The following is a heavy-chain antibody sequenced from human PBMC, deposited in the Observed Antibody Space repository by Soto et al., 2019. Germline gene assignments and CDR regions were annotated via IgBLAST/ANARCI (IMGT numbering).Heavy chain of an antibody. CDR3: ARGGRAITIHLDY. V-gene: IGHV3-21*01. D-gene: IGHD2-21*01. CDR2: ISSSSAYI. CDR1: GFTFSTYS. Sequence: EVQLVESGGGLVKPGGSLRLSCADSGFTFSTYSMIWVRQAPGKGLEWVSAISSSSAYIFYADSVKGRFTISRDNAKNSLYLQMNSLSAEDSAVYYCARGGRAITIHLDYWGQGTLVTVSS. J-gene: IGHJ4*02.